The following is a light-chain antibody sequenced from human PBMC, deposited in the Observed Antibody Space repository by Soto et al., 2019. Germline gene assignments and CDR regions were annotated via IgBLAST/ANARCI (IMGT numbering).Light chain of an antibody. CDR1: QSDISK. J-gene: IGKJ5*01. CDR2: DTS. Sequence: IVVTQSPATLSVAPGERATLSCRASQSDISKVAWYHQIPGQAPSLVIYDTSIRATGIPARFSGSGFGTEFTLTISSLQTEDFAVYYCEQYNNWFSITFGQGTRLEI. V-gene: IGKV3-15*01. CDR3: EQYNNWFSIT.